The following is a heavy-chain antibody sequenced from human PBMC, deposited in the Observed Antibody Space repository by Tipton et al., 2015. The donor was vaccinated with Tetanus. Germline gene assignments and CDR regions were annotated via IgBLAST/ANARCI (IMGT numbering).Heavy chain of an antibody. V-gene: IGHV4-4*01. CDR1: GGSIINTTW. J-gene: IGHJ4*02. CDR2: IFHSGTA. CDR3: ARQEPPRRFFYDSSGSSG. Sequence: TLSLTCTVSGGSIINTTWLTWVRQPPGKGLEWLGDIFHSGTAYYSPSLKSRLTISLDKSNNHLSLKMTSMTAADTAVYFCARQEPPRRFFYDSSGSSGWGQGTLVIVSS. D-gene: IGHD3-22*01.